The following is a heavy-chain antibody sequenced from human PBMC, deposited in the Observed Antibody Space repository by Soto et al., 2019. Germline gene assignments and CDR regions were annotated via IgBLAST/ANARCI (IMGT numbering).Heavy chain of an antibody. D-gene: IGHD6-6*01. CDR2: INHSGST. CDR1: GGSFSGYY. J-gene: IGHJ6*03. CDR3: ARVGNQQLGYYYYYYMDV. V-gene: IGHV4-34*01. Sequence: SETLSLTCAVSGGSFSGYYWSWIRQPPGKGLEWIGEINHSGSTNYNPSLKSRVTTSVDTSKNQFSLKLSSVTAADTAVYYCARVGNQQLGYYYYYYMDVWGKGTTVTVSS.